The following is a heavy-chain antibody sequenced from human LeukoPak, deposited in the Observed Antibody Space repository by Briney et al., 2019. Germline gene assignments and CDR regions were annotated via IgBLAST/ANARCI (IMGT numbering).Heavy chain of an antibody. CDR2: INHSGST. CDR3: ARGEIAARPLYFDY. J-gene: IGHJ4*02. Sequence: PSETLSLTCAVYGGSFSGYYWSWIRQPPGKGLEWIGEINHSGSTNYNPSLKSRVTISVDTSKNQFSLKLSSVTAADTAVCYCARGEIAARPLYFDYWGQGTLVTVSS. V-gene: IGHV4-34*01. D-gene: IGHD6-6*01. CDR1: GGSFSGYY.